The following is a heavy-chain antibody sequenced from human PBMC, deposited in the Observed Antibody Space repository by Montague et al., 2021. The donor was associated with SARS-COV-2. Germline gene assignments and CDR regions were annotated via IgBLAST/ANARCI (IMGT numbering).Heavy chain of an antibody. J-gene: IGHJ6*02. CDR3: ARVGRQQLVRLSGMDV. CDR2: IPYSGST. V-gene: IGHV4-39*01. CDR1: GGSISSNLFY. Sequence: SETLSLTCTVSGGSISSNLFYWGWIRQLPGKGLEWIGSIPYSGSTYYNPSLKSRVTLSVDTSKNQFSLKLISLTAADTAMYYCARVGRQQLVRLSGMDVWGQGTTVTVSS. D-gene: IGHD6-13*01.